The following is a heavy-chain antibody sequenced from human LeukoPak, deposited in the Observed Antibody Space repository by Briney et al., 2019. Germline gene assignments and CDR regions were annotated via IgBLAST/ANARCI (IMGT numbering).Heavy chain of an antibody. Sequence: SQTLSLTCTVSGGSISSGGYSWSWIRQPPGKGLEWIGNIHHSGGTYYNPSLKSRVTISVDGSKNQFSLTLNSVTAADTAAYFCARDLPLAAAAKDVFDLWGQGTLVTVSS. V-gene: IGHV4-30-2*01. CDR3: ARDLPLAAAAKDVFDL. D-gene: IGHD6-13*01. J-gene: IGHJ3*01. CDR2: IHHSGGT. CDR1: GGSISSGGYS.